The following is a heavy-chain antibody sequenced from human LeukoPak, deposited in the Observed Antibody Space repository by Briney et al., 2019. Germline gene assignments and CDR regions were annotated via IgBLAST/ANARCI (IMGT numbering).Heavy chain of an antibody. D-gene: IGHD3-22*01. Sequence: SETLSLTCAVYGGSFSGYYWSWIRQPPGKGLEWIGEINHSRSTNYNPSLKSRVTISVDTSKNQFSLKLSSVTAADTAVYYCARGFSTMIVAYYYYGMDVWGQGTTVTVSS. CDR1: GGSFSGYY. J-gene: IGHJ6*02. CDR3: ARGFSTMIVAYYYYGMDV. V-gene: IGHV4-34*01. CDR2: INHSRST.